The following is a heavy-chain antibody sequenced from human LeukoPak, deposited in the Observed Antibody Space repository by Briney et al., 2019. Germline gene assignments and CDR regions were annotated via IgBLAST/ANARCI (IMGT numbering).Heavy chain of an antibody. CDR1: AFTLSDFT. J-gene: IGHJ1*01. CDR3: SAGPSGWTEFFRH. Sequence: GGSLRLSCAAPAFTLSDFTIHWVRQASGKGLEWVARIRSKANNYATEYGASVEGRFTISRDDAKNTAYLQMNSLKTEDTAIYYCSAGPSGWTEFFRHWGQGTLVTVSS. D-gene: IGHD6-19*01. V-gene: IGHV3-73*01. CDR2: IRSKANNYAT.